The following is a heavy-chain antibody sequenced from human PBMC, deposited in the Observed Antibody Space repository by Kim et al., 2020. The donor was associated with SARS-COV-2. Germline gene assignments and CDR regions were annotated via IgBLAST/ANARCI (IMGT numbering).Heavy chain of an antibody. CDR2: IYYSGST. D-gene: IGHD3-9*01. CDR1: GGSISSSSYY. V-gene: IGHV4-39*07. Sequence: SETLSLTCTVSGGSISSSSYYWGWIRQPPGKGLEWIGSIYYSGSTYYNPSLKSRVTISVDTSKNQFSLKLSSVTAADTAVYYCARDSLSYYDILTGYLD. J-gene: IGHJ4*01. CDR3: ARDSLSYYDILTGYLD.